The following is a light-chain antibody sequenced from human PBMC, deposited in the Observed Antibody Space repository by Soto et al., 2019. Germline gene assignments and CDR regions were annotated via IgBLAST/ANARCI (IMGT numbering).Light chain of an antibody. V-gene: IGKV3D-20*02. CDR3: QQRSDWPRT. Sequence: ILLTQSPSTLSSFPGDRVTLSCGASQSVSSSYLAWYQQKPGQAPRLLIYGASSRATGIPERFSGSGSGTDFTLTISRLEPEDFEVYYCQQRSDWPRTFGQGTKVDIK. CDR2: GAS. J-gene: IGKJ1*01. CDR1: QSVSSSY.